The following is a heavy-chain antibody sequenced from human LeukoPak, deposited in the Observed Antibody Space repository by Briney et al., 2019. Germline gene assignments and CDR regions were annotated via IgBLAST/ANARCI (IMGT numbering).Heavy chain of an antibody. CDR1: GFTFSSYS. Sequence: GGSLRLSCAASGFTFSSYSMNWVRQAPGKGLEWVSSISSSSSYIYYADSVKGRFTISRDNAKNSLCLQMNSLRAEDTAVYYCARDGGGFYCSSTSCYTVGFDYWGQGTLVTVSS. V-gene: IGHV3-21*01. CDR3: ARDGGGFYCSSTSCYTVGFDY. J-gene: IGHJ4*02. D-gene: IGHD2-2*02. CDR2: ISSSSSYI.